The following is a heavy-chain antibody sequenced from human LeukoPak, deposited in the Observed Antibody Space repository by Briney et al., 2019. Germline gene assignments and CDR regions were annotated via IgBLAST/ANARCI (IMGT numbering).Heavy chain of an antibody. J-gene: IGHJ5*02. CDR2: IYYSGST. CDR1: GGSISSGGYY. CDR3: ASGGNNDNWFDP. Sequence: SQTLSLTCTVSGGSISSGGYYWSWIRQHPGTGLEWIGYIYYSGSTYYNPSLKSRVTISVDTSKNQFSLKLSSVTAADTAVYYCASGGNNDNWFDPWGQGTLVTVSS. D-gene: IGHD4-23*01. V-gene: IGHV4-31*03.